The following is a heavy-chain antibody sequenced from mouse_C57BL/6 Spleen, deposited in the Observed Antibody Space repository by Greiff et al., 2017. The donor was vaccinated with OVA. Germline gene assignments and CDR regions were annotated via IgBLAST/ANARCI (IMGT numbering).Heavy chain of an antibody. CDR2: IDPSDSYT. Sequence: QVQLQQPGAELVRPGTSVKLSCKASGYTFPSYWMHWVKQRPGQGLEWIGVIDPSDSYTNYNQKFKGKATLTVDTSSSTAYMQLSSLTSEDSAVYYCARRDLDSNYVGFAYWGQGTLVTVSA. J-gene: IGHJ3*01. V-gene: IGHV1-59*01. D-gene: IGHD2-5*01. CDR1: GYTFPSYW. CDR3: ARRDLDSNYVGFAY.